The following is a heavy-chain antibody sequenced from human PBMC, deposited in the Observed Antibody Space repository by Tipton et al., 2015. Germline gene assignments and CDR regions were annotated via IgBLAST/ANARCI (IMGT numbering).Heavy chain of an antibody. CDR1: GFIFSNYA. CDR2: ISWNSGSI. V-gene: IGHV3-9*01. D-gene: IGHD3-16*01. Sequence: SLRLSCSASGFIFSNYAMHWVRQAPGKGLEWVSGISWNSGSIGYADSVKGRFTISRDNAKNSLYLQMNSLRTEDTGLYYCAKGGMLVASPAEYWGQGTLVTVSS. J-gene: IGHJ4*02. CDR3: AKGGMLVASPAEY.